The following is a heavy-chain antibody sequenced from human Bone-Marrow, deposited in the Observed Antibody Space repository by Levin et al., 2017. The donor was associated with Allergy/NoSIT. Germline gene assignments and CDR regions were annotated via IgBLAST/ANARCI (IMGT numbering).Heavy chain of an antibody. J-gene: IGHJ6*02. D-gene: IGHD6-19*01. CDR2: IDPTDSYT. CDR1: GYSFANFW. Sequence: RPGGSLRLSCRGSGYSFANFWISWVRQMPGKGLEWMGRIDPTDSYTNYSPSSQGHVTFSADRSTSTVYLQWGSLKASDTAMYFCARDDPTHQCSGDRCLRYGMDVWGQGTTVTVSS. V-gene: IGHV5-10-1*01. CDR3: ARDDPTHQCSGDRCLRYGMDV.